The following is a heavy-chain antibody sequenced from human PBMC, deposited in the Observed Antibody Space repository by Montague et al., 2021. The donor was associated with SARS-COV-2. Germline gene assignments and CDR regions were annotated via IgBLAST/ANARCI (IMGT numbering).Heavy chain of an antibody. CDR2: IKQDGSEK. J-gene: IGHJ6*02. Sequence: SLRLPCAASGFTFSSYWMSWVRQAPGKGLEWVANIKQDGSEKYYVDSVKGRFTISRDNAKNSLYLQMNSLRAEDTAVYYCARDLWEGALDYYYYYGMDVWGQGTTVTVSS. V-gene: IGHV3-7*01. D-gene: IGHD1-26*01. CDR3: ARDLWEGALDYYYYYGMDV. CDR1: GFTFSSYW.